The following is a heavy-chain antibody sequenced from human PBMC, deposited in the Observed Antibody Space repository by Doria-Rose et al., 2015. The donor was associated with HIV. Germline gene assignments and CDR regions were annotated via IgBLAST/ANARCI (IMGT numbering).Heavy chain of an antibody. CDR3: AREAGTADWFDP. D-gene: IGHD2-21*02. V-gene: IGHV1-46*01. CDR2: INPRGGST. J-gene: IGHJ5*02. CDR1: LTNNY. Sequence: LTNNYMHWVRQAPGQGLEWMGIINPRGGSTSYAQKFQGRVTMTRDTSTSTVYMELRSLRSEDTAMYYCAREAGTADWFDPWGQGTLVIVSS.